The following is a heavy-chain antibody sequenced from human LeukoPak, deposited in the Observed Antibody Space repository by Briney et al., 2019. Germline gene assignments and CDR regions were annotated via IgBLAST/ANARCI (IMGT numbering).Heavy chain of an antibody. J-gene: IGHJ6*03. CDR2: INPNSGGT. V-gene: IGHV1-2*02. Sequence: ASVKVSCKASGYTFTGYYMHWVRQAPGQGLEWMGWINPNSGGTNYAQKFQGRVTMTGDTSISTAYMELSSLRSDDTAVYYCARGEVATVTQYYYYMDVWGKGTTVTVSS. CDR1: GYTFTGYY. D-gene: IGHD5-12*01. CDR3: ARGEVATVTQYYYYMDV.